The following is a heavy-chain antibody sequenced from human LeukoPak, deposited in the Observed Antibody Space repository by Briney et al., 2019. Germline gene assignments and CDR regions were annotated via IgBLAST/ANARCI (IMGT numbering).Heavy chain of an antibody. CDR1: GGAVSSSSSY. J-gene: IGHJ4*02. Sequence: PSETLSLTCTVSGGAVSSSSSYWSWIRQPPGKGLEWSGYIYYSGSTNYNPSLKSRVTISVDTSKNQFSLKLSSVTAADTAVYYCARSWGEDYWGPGTLVTVSS. D-gene: IGHD3-16*01. V-gene: IGHV4-61*01. CDR2: IYYSGST. CDR3: ARSWGEDY.